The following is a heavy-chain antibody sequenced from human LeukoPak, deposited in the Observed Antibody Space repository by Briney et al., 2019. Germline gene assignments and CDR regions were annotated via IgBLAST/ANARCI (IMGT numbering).Heavy chain of an antibody. CDR1: GGAFSSYA. Sequence: SVTVSCKASGGAFSSYAISWVRQAPGQGLEWMGGIIPIFGTANYAQKFQGRVTITADESTSTAYMELSSLRSEDTAVYYCARGGPPPEWFGTENYYYGMDVWGQGTTVTVSS. D-gene: IGHD3-10*01. J-gene: IGHJ6*02. CDR2: IIPIFGTA. V-gene: IGHV1-69*13. CDR3: ARGGPPPEWFGTENYYYGMDV.